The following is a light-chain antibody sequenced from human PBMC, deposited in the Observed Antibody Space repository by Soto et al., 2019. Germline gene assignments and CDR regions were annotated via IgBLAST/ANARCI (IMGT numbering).Light chain of an antibody. CDR3: QQSHRT. V-gene: IGKV1-39*01. Sequence: DIQMTQSPSSLSASVGDRVTITCRASQSISSYLNWYQQKPGKAPKLLIYAASSLQSGVPSRFSGSGSGTDFTLTISSLQPEDFATYYCQQSHRTFGGGTKVEIK. CDR2: AAS. J-gene: IGKJ4*01. CDR1: QSISSY.